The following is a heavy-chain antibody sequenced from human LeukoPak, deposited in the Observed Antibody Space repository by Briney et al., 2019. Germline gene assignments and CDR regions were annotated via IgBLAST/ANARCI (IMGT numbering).Heavy chain of an antibody. D-gene: IGHD2-2*01. V-gene: IGHV1-18*01. CDR3: ARDIMVVVPAARGRWFDP. CDR1: GYTFTSYG. Sequence: GASVKVSCKASGYTFTSYGISWVRQAPGQGLEWMGWISAYNGNTNYAQKLQGRVTMTTDTSTSTAYMELRSLRSDDTAVYYCARDIMVVVPAARGRWFDPWGQGTLVTVSS. CDR2: ISAYNGNT. J-gene: IGHJ5*02.